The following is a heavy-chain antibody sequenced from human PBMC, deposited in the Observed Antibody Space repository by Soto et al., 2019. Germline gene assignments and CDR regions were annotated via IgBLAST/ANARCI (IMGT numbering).Heavy chain of an antibody. Sequence: SGTLSLPCTVAGGSISSYYWRWIPQPPGKGLEWIGSIYYSGSTNYTPSLKSRVTISVDTSKNQFSLKLSSVTAADTAVYYCARQAYGDDSTRYYFDYGGQGTLVTLSS. CDR1: GGSISSYY. CDR2: IYYSGST. CDR3: ARQAYGDDSTRYYFDY. J-gene: IGHJ4*02. V-gene: IGHV4-59*08. D-gene: IGHD4-17*01.